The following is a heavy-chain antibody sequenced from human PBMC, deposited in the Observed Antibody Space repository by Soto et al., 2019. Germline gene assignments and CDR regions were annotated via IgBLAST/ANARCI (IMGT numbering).Heavy chain of an antibody. V-gene: IGHV1-2*04. CDR3: AREGTGSSWAYYYYYGMDV. CDR2: INPNSGGT. Sequence: VASVKVSCKASGYTFTGYYMHWVRQAPGQGLEWMGWINPNSGGTNYAQKFQGWVTMTRDTSISTAYMELSRLRSDDTAVYYCAREGTGSSWAYYYYYGMDVWGQGTTVTVSS. CDR1: GYTFTGYY. D-gene: IGHD6-13*01. J-gene: IGHJ6*02.